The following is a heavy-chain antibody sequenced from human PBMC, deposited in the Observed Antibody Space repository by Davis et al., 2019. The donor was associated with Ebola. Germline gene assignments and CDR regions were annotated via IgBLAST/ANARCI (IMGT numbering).Heavy chain of an antibody. CDR1: GGSISTHY. Sequence: SETLSLTCTVSGGSISTHYWSWIRQPPGKGLEWIGYIYYSGSAYYNPSLKSRVTISVDTSKNQFSLKLSSVTAADTAVYYCARRQYYYYYGMDVWGQGTTVTVSS. V-gene: IGHV4-59*11. J-gene: IGHJ6*02. CDR3: ARRQYYYYYGMDV. CDR2: IYYSGSA.